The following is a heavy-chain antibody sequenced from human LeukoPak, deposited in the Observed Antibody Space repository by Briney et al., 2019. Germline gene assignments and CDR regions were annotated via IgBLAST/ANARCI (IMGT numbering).Heavy chain of an antibody. CDR2: IWYDGSNK. D-gene: IGHD6-19*01. CDR1: GFIFSSYG. J-gene: IGHJ4*02. Sequence: GGSLRLSCAASGFIFSSYGMHWVRQAPGKGLEWVAVIWYDGSNKYYADSVKGRFTISRDNSKNTLYLQMNSLRAEDTAVYYCARAGAVAARWGWGFDYWGQGTLVTVSS. CDR3: ARAGAVAARWGWGFDY. V-gene: IGHV3-33*01.